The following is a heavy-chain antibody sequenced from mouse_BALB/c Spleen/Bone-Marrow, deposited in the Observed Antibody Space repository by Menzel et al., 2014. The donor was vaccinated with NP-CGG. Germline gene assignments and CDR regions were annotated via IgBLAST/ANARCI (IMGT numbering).Heavy chain of an antibody. V-gene: IGHV5-9-4*01. D-gene: IGHD1-1*01. CDR1: GVTFSSYA. CDR2: ISSGGSYT. J-gene: IGHJ4*01. Sequence: DVMLVESGGGLVKPGGSLKLSCAASGVTFSSYAMSWVRQSPEKRLEWVAEISSGGSYTYYPDTVTGRFTISRDNAKNTLYLEMSSLRSEDTAMYYCARDYYGSSYAMDYWGQGTSVTVSS. CDR3: ARDYYGSSYAMDY.